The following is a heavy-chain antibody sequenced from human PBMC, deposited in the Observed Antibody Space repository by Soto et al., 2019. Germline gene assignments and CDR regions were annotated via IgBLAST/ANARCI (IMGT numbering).Heavy chain of an antibody. J-gene: IGHJ6*02. D-gene: IGHD2-15*01. CDR1: GYTFTSYG. V-gene: IGHV1-18*01. Sequence: QVQLVQSGAEVKKPGASVKVSCKASGYTFTSYGISWVRQAPGQGLEWMGWISAYNGNTNYAQKLQGRVTMTTDTSTSTAYMELRSLRSDDTAVYYCARHPPRLPPEDYYYYGMDVWGQGTTVTVSS. CDR2: ISAYNGNT. CDR3: ARHPPRLPPEDYYYYGMDV.